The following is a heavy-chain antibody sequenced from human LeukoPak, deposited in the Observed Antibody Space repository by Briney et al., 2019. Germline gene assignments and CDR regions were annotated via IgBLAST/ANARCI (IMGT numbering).Heavy chain of an antibody. CDR2: ISAYNGNT. CDR3: ARVYCSSTSCYVEAASTAPDY. V-gene: IGHV1-18*01. J-gene: IGHJ4*02. Sequence: GASVKVSCKASGYTFTSYGISWVRQAPGQGLEWMGWISAYNGNTNYAQKLQGRVTMTTDTSTSTAYMELRSLRSDDTAVYYCARVYCSSTSCYVEAASTAPDYWGQGTLVTVSS. D-gene: IGHD2-2*01. CDR1: GYTFTSYG.